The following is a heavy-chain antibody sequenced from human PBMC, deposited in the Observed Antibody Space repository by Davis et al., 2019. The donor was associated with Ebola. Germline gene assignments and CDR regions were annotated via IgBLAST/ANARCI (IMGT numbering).Heavy chain of an antibody. V-gene: IGHV3-72*01. Sequence: LTLTCAASGFTFNDYYREWVRQTPGMALEWVGRIRNKASSYSTEYAASVKDRFIISRDDSKDSLYLQMNSLKTEDTAVYYCARATSGTYLLNYWGQGTLVTVSS. J-gene: IGHJ4*02. CDR1: GFTFNDYY. CDR2: IRNKASSYST. CDR3: ARATSGTYLLNY. D-gene: IGHD1-26*01.